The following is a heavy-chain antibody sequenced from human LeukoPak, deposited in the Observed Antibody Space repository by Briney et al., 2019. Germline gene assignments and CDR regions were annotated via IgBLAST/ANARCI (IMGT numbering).Heavy chain of an antibody. CDR3: AITNYYDSSGYYYFNY. CDR1: GFTFSSYA. D-gene: IGHD3-22*01. CDR2: TSGSGGTT. Sequence: PGGSLRLSCAASGFTFSSYAMSWVRQAPGKGLVWVSSTSGSGGTTFYADSVKGRFTISRDNAKNSLYLQMNSLRAEDTAVYYCAITNYYDSSGYYYFNYWGQGTLVTVSS. V-gene: IGHV3-21*01. J-gene: IGHJ4*02.